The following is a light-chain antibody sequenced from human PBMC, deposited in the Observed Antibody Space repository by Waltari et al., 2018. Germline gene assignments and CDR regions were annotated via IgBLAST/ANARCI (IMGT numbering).Light chain of an antibody. V-gene: IGKV3-20*01. CDR2: GAS. J-gene: IGKJ1*01. Sequence: EVVLTQSPGTLSLSPGERATLYCRASQSVGGDFAGYQQKPGRAPRLLIYGASSRATGIPDRFSGVGSGTDFSLTISRLEAEDFAVYYCQKYDRLPATFGQGTKVEIK. CDR3: QKYDRLPAT. CDR1: QSVGGD.